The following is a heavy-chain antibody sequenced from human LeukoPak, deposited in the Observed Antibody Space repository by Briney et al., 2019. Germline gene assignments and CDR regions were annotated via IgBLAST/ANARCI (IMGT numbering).Heavy chain of an antibody. V-gene: IGHV4-61*01. CDR3: ARASHLVQSFDI. Sequence: SDTLSLTCTVSGGSFSSGSYYWGWLRPPPGKGLDWIGYIYYNGCTNFSPSLSRRLTISVDPSKPQFSLKLSSGPAAHSALYFCARASHLVQSFDIWGQGTIVTVS. CDR2: IYYNGCT. CDR1: GGSFSSGSYY. J-gene: IGHJ3*02.